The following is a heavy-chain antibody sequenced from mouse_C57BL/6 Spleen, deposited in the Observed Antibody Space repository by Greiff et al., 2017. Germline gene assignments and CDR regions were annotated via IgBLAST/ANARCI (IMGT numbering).Heavy chain of an antibody. CDR1: GFTFSDYG. V-gene: IGHV5-17*01. J-gene: IGHJ1*03. D-gene: IGHD2-4*01. CDR3: ARKELLRRYFDV. Sequence: EVKLVESGGGLVKPGGSLKLSCAASGFTFSDYGMHWVRQAPEKGLEWVAYISSGSSTIYYADTVKGRFTISRDNAKNTLFLQMTSLRSEDTAMYYCARKELLRRYFDVWGTGTTVTVSS. CDR2: ISSGSSTI.